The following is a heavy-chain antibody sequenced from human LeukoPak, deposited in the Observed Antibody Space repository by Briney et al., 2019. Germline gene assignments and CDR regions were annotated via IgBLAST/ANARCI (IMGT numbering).Heavy chain of an antibody. CDR3: ARARKYCSSTSCYLWYYYYMDV. V-gene: IGHV4-59*01. Sequence: PSETLSLTCTVSGGSISSYYWSWIRQPPGKGLEWIGYIYYSGSTNYNPSLKSRVTISVDTSKNQFSLKLSSVTAADTAVYYCARARKYCSSTSCYLWYYYYMDVWGEGTTVTVSS. D-gene: IGHD2-2*01. J-gene: IGHJ6*03. CDR1: GGSISSYY. CDR2: IYYSGST.